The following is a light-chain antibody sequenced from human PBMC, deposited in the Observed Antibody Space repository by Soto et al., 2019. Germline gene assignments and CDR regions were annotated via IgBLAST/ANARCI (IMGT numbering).Light chain of an antibody. Sequence: PGGRATLPCMSSQYIDTDLAWYQQKPGQAPRLLIYAASSRATGIPDRFSGSGSGTDFTLTISRLEPEDFAVYYCQQYINSPWTFGQGTKVDIK. CDR2: AAS. CDR3: QQYINSPWT. J-gene: IGKJ1*01. CDR1: QYIDTD. V-gene: IGKV3-20*01.